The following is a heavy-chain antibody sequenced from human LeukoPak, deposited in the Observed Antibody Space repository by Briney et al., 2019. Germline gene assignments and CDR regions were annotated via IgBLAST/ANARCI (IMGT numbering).Heavy chain of an antibody. Sequence: SGTLCLSCAVSGESMSGHYRTWIRQAPGKRLEWIAEIHNSGGTNSNPSLKNRLTMSRDKSKNQFSLKMKSVTAEDTAVYYCARATATGSGMAYDHWAQGNLVPVSS. CDR3: ARATATGSGMAYDH. J-gene: IGHJ4*02. CDR1: GESMSGHY. D-gene: IGHD3-10*01. CDR2: IHNSGGT. V-gene: IGHV4-34*01.